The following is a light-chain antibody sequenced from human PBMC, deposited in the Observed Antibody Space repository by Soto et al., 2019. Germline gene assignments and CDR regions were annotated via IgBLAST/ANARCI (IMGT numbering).Light chain of an antibody. V-gene: IGKV3-20*01. CDR2: GAS. CDR1: QSVSSSY. J-gene: IGKJ5*01. Sequence: EIVLTQSPGTLSLSPGERATLSCRASQSVSSSYLAWYQQKPGQAPRLLIYGASSKATGLPDRFSGSGSGTDVTLTISRLEPEDFAVYYCQQYGSSPTFGQGTRLEIK. CDR3: QQYGSSPT.